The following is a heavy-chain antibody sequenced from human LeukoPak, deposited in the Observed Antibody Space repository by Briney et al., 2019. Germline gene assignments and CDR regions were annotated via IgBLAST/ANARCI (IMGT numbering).Heavy chain of an antibody. J-gene: IGHJ6*02. D-gene: IGHD5-18*01. CDR1: GGSISSGGYY. Sequence: PSETLSLTCTVSGGSISSGGYYWSWIRQHPGKGLEWIGYIYYSGSTYYNPSLKSRVTISVDTSKNQFSLKLSSLTAADTAVYYCARDTPEDTAMVTNYYYGMDVWGQGTTVTVSS. CDR3: ARDTPEDTAMVTNYYYGMDV. CDR2: IYYSGST. V-gene: IGHV4-31*03.